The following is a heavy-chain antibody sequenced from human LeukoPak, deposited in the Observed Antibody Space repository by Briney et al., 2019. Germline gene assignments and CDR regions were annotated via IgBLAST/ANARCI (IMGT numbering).Heavy chain of an antibody. CDR3: ARDQGSGSYYWFDP. CDR2: IIPIFGTA. V-gene: IGHV1-69*05. D-gene: IGHD1-26*01. J-gene: IGHJ5*02. Sequence: ASVTVSCKASGGTFSSYAISWVRQAPGQGLEWMGGIIPIFGTANYAQKFQGRVTITTDESTSTAYMELSSLRAEDTAVYYCARDQGSGSYYWFDPWGQGTLVTVSS. CDR1: GGTFSSYA.